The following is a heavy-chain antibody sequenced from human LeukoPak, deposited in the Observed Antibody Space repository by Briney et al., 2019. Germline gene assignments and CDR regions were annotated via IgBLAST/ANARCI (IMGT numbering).Heavy chain of an antibody. CDR2: ISSSSNYI. J-gene: IGHJ4*02. D-gene: IGHD2-15*01. CDR3: ARYCSGGSCWDY. V-gene: IGHV3-21*01. Sequence: GGSLRLSCAASGFTFSSYTMNWVRQAPGKGLEWVSSISSSSNYIYYADSVKGRFTISRDNAKNSLYLQMNRLRAEDTAVYYCARYCSGGSCWDYWGQGTLVTVSS. CDR1: GFTFSSYT.